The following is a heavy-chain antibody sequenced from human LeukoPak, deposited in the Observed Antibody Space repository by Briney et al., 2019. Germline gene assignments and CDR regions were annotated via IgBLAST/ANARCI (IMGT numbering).Heavy chain of an antibody. Sequence: SETLSLTCTVSGGSISSSSYYWGWIRQPPGKGLEWIGSIYYSGSTYYNPSLKSRVTISVDTSKNQFSLKLSSVTAADSAVYYCARRSEYYYDSSGYYLDAFDIWGQGTMVTVSS. J-gene: IGHJ3*02. CDR1: GGSISSSSYY. D-gene: IGHD3-22*01. V-gene: IGHV4-39*01. CDR2: IYYSGST. CDR3: ARRSEYYYDSSGYYLDAFDI.